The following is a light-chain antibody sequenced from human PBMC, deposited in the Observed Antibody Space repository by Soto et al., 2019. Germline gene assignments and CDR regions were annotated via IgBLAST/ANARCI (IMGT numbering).Light chain of an antibody. Sequence: IVLTQSPGTLSLSPGERATLSCRASQSVSSAFFAWYQQKPGQPLRLLIYAAANRATGIPDRFSGSGSATDFTLTISRLEAEDFAVYYWQQYGDTPPTFGRGT. CDR3: QQYGDTPPT. CDR1: QSVSSAF. V-gene: IGKV3-20*01. J-gene: IGKJ2*01. CDR2: AAA.